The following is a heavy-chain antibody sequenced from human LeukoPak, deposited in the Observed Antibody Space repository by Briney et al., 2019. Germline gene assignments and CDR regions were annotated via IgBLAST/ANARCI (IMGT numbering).Heavy chain of an antibody. CDR1: GGSISGSTYY. Sequence: PSETLSLTCTVSGGSISGSTYYWGWIRQPPGKGLEWIGSIYYSGSTYYTPSLKSRVTISVDTSKDQFSLKLSSVTAADTAVYYCAKKPAARTPFDYWGQGTLVTVSS. CDR2: IYYSGST. D-gene: IGHD5-18*01. CDR3: AKKPAARTPFDY. J-gene: IGHJ4*02. V-gene: IGHV4-39*01.